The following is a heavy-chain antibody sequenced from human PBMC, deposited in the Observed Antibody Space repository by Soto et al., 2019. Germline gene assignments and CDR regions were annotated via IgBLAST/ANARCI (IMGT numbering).Heavy chain of an antibody. Sequence: GESLKISCKGSGYSFTSYWIGWVRQMPGKGLGWMGIIYPGDSDTGYSPSFQGQVTISADKSISTAYLQWSSLKASDTAMYYCARSSGYSSSWYSYYYYGMDVWGQGTTVTVSS. D-gene: IGHD6-13*01. J-gene: IGHJ6*02. CDR1: GYSFTSYW. V-gene: IGHV5-51*01. CDR2: IYPGDSDT. CDR3: ARSSGYSSSWYSYYYYGMDV.